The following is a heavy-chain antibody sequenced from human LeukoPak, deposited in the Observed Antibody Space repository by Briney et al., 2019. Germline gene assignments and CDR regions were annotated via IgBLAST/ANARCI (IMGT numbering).Heavy chain of an antibody. Sequence: GRSLRLSCATSGFIFSSYAMHWVRQAPGKGLEWVSAISGSGGSTYYADSVKGRFTISRDNSKNTLYLQMNSLRAEDTAVYYCANQPSRMTTVTTDAFDIWGQGTMVTVSS. D-gene: IGHD4-17*01. CDR2: ISGSGGST. J-gene: IGHJ3*02. V-gene: IGHV3-23*01. CDR3: ANQPSRMTTVTTDAFDI. CDR1: GFIFSSYA.